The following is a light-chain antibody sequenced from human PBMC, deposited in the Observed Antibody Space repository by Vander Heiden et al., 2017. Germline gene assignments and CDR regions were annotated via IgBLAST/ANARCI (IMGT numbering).Light chain of an antibody. V-gene: IGKV2-28*01. CDR3: MQTLQIPHT. CDR2: LGS. CDR1: QSLLHSNGYNY. Sequence: DIVMTQSPLSLPVTPGEPPSLSCRSSQSLLHSNGYNYLDWYLQKPGQSPQLLIYLGSNRASGVPDRFSGSGSGTDFTLKISRVEAEDVGVYYCMQTLQIPHTFGQGTKLEIK. J-gene: IGKJ2*01.